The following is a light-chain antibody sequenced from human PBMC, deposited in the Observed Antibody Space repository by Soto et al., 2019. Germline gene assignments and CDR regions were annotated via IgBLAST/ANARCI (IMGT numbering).Light chain of an antibody. J-gene: IGKJ5*01. V-gene: IGKV3-11*01. Sequence: EIVLTQSPATLSFSPGERATLSCRASPSVTNFLAWYQQKPGQVPRLLIYGAFNRATGIPARFSGSGSGTDFTLPISSLEPEDSAVYYCQQRNVWPPVTFGQGTRLEI. CDR2: GAF. CDR3: QQRNVWPPVT. CDR1: PSVTNF.